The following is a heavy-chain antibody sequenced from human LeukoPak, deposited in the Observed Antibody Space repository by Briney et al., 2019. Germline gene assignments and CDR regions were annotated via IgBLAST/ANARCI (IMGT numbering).Heavy chain of an antibody. CDR1: GYTFTSYY. CDR3: ARDFQPSYGVNSYYYFDY. Sequence: VASVKVSCKASGYTFTSYYMHWVRQAPGQGLEWMGIINPSGGSTSYAQKFQGRVTMTRDMSTSTVYMELSSLRSEDTAVYYCARDFQPSYGVNSYYYFDYWGQGTLVTVSS. J-gene: IGHJ4*02. V-gene: IGHV1-46*01. CDR2: INPSGGST. D-gene: IGHD4-23*01.